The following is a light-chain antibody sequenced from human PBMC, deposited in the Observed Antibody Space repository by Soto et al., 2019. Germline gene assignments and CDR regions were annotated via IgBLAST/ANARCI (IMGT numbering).Light chain of an antibody. CDR3: AAWDDSLSGPV. CDR1: SSNIGSNY. V-gene: IGLV1-47*01. CDR2: RNN. J-gene: IGLJ2*01. Sequence: QSVLTQPPSASGTPGQRVTISCSGSSSNIGSNYVYWYQQLPGTAPKRLIYRNNQRPSGVPYRFSASKSGTSAALAISGLRSEDEADYYCAAWDDSLSGPVFGGGTKLTVL.